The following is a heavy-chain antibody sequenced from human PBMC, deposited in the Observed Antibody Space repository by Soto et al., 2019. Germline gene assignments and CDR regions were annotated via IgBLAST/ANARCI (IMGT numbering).Heavy chain of an antibody. Sequence: SGGSLRLSCAASGITFNDYYVTWVRQAPGKGLEWVSFISSSGSMKYYTDSVKGRFTLSRDNAKNSLYLQMNSLRAEDTAVYYCAMGNYFAFDIWGQGTVVTVSS. V-gene: IGHV3-11*01. CDR3: AMGNYFAFDI. J-gene: IGHJ3*02. CDR2: ISSSGSMK. CDR1: GITFNDYY. D-gene: IGHD3-10*01.